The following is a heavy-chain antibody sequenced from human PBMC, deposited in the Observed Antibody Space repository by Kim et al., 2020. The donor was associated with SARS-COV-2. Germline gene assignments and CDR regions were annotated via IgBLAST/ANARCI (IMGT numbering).Heavy chain of an antibody. Sequence: GESLKISCKGSGYSFTSYWIGWVRQMPGKGLEWMGIIYPGDSDTRYSPSFQGQVTISADKSISTAYLQWSSLKASDTAMYYCAGMGLRMLGPSWYGGVGGRDYYYGMDVWGQGTTVTVSS. CDR1: GYSFTSYW. D-gene: IGHD6-13*01. CDR3: AGMGLRMLGPSWYGGVGGRDYYYGMDV. V-gene: IGHV5-51*01. CDR2: IYPGDSDT. J-gene: IGHJ6*02.